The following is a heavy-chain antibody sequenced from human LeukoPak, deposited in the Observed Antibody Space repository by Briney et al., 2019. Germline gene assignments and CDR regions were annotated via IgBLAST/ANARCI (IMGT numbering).Heavy chain of an antibody. CDR3: VRGPYCGGDCYSLNSYYMNV. CDR2: ISSSSTYI. V-gene: IGHV3-21*01. J-gene: IGHJ6*03. Sequence: GGSLRLSCAASDFTLSSYSMNWVRQAPGKGLEWVSSISSSSTYIYYADSVKGRLTISRDNAKNSLYLQMNSLRAEDTAVYYCVRGPYCGGDCYSLNSYYMNVWGKGTTVTVSS. CDR1: DFTLSSYS. D-gene: IGHD2-21*01.